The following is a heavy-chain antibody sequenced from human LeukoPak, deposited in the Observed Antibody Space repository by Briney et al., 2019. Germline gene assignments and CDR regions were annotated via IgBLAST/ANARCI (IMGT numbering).Heavy chain of an antibody. Sequence: GGSLRLSCTASGFTFGDYAMSWVRQAPGKGLEWVGFIRSKAYGGTTEYAASVKGRFTISRDDSKSIAYLQMNSLKTEDTAVYYCTRSLSSSWCFDGIGYWGQGTLVTVSS. J-gene: IGHJ4*02. V-gene: IGHV3-49*04. D-gene: IGHD6-13*01. CDR3: TRSLSSSWCFDGIGY. CDR2: IRSKAYGGTT. CDR1: GFTFGDYA.